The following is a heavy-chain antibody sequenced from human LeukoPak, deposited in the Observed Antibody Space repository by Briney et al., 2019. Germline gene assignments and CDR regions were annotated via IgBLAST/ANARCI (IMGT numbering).Heavy chain of an antibody. V-gene: IGHV1-46*01. Sequence: ASVTVSYKASGYTFTNYYMHWVRQAPGQGREGMGIINPSSDSTSYTQKFQGSVTMTRDTSTSTVYMDLSSLRSEDTAVYYCARASSDFGELFPWGQGTLVTVSS. J-gene: IGHJ5*02. CDR2: INPSSDST. CDR1: GYTFTNYY. CDR3: ARASSDFGELFP. D-gene: IGHD3-10*01.